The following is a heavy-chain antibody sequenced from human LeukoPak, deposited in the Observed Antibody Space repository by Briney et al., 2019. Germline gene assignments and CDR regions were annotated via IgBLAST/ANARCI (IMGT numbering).Heavy chain of an antibody. D-gene: IGHD3-22*01. J-gene: IGHJ4*02. CDR3: ARGRIYIDTSGYCFDY. CDR2: INYSGST. Sequence: SETLSLTCTVSGGSISSHYWSWIRQPPGKGLEWIGYINYSGSTNYNPSLKSRVTMSMDTSKKQFSLKMSSVTAADTAVYYCARGRIYIDTSGYCFDYWGQGTLVTVSS. V-gene: IGHV4-59*11. CDR1: GGSISSHY.